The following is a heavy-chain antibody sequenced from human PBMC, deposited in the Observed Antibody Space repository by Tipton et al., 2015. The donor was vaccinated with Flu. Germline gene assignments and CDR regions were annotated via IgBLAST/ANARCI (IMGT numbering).Heavy chain of an antibody. D-gene: IGHD1-26*01. CDR2: IYYSGST. CDR1: GGSISSYY. J-gene: IGHJ3*02. Sequence: TLSLTCTVSGGSISSYYWSWIRQPPGKGLEWIGYIYYSGSTNYNPSLKSRVTISVDTSKNQFSLKLSSVTAADTAVYYCARVESSGSHGLDAFDIWGQGTMVTVSS. CDR3: ARVESSGSHGLDAFDI. V-gene: IGHV4-59*01.